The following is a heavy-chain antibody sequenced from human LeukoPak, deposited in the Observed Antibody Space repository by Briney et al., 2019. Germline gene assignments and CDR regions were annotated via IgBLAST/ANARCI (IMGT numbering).Heavy chain of an antibody. D-gene: IGHD4-17*01. Sequence: GASVKVSCKASGGTFSSYAISWVRQAPGQGLEWMGRIIPILGIANYAQKFQGRVTITADKSTSTAYMELSSLRSEDTAVYYCARDRMTTGAFDIWGQGTMVAVSS. V-gene: IGHV1-69*04. CDR2: IIPILGIA. J-gene: IGHJ3*02. CDR3: ARDRMTTGAFDI. CDR1: GGTFSSYA.